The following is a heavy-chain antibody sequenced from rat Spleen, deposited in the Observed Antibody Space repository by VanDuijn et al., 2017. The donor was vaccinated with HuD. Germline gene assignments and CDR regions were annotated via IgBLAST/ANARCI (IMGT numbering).Heavy chain of an antibody. D-gene: IGHD1-1*01. CDR2: ISYGDRSCHSGT. Sequence: EVQLVESGGGLVQPGRSLKLSCAASGFTFSDYGVAWVRQAPTAGLEWVATISYGDRSCHSGTYYRDSVKGRFTISRDNAKSTLYLQSDSMRSEDTATYYCARQNYYSGDGFDYWGQGVMVTVSS. V-gene: IGHV5-7*01. CDR1: GFTFSDYG. J-gene: IGHJ2*01. CDR3: ARQNYYSGDGFDY.